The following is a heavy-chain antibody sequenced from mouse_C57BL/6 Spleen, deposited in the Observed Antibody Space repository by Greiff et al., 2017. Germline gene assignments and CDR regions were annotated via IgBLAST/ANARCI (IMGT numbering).Heavy chain of an antibody. CDR2: ISSGSSTI. Sequence: EVKLMESGGGLVKPGGSLKLSCAASGFTFSDYGMHWVRQAPEKGLEWVAYISSGSSTIYYADTVKGRFTISRDNAKNTLFLQMTSLRSEDTAMYYCARTFYYEYDDYYAMDYWGQGTSVTVSS. D-gene: IGHD2-4*01. V-gene: IGHV5-17*01. J-gene: IGHJ4*01. CDR1: GFTFSDYG. CDR3: ARTFYYEYDDYYAMDY.